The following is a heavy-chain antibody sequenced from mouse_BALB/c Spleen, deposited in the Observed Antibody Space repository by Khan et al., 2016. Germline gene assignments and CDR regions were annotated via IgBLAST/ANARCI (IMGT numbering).Heavy chain of an antibody. CDR1: GYSITSDYA. J-gene: IGHJ3*01. CDR2: IDSSGST. Sequence: EVQLQESGPGLVKPSQSLSLTCTVTGYSITSDYAWNWIRQFPGNKLEWMGYIDSSGSTTYNPSLQSRVSITRDSSKNQIFLQLNSVTTEDTATYYCATPCDWFVYWGQGTLVTVSA. CDR3: ATPCDWFVY. V-gene: IGHV3-2*02.